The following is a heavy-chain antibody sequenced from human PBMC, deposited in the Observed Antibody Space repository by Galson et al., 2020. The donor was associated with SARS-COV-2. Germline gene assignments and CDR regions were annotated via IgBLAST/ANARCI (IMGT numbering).Heavy chain of an antibody. CDR1: GGSISSGGYS. CDR3: ARDRRSMDV. J-gene: IGHJ6*02. Sequence: SETLSLTCAVSGGSISSGGYSWAWIRQPPGKGLEWIGYIYHSGSTYYNPSLKSRVTISVDKSKNQFSLKLSSVTAADTAVYYCARDRRSMDVWGQGTTVTVSS. V-gene: IGHV4-30-2*01. D-gene: IGHD1-26*01. CDR2: IYHSGST.